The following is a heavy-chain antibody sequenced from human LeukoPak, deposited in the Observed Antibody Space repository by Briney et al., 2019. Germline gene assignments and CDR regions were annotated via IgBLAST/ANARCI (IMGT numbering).Heavy chain of an antibody. J-gene: IGHJ5*02. D-gene: IGHD2-2*01. CDR1: GGTFSSYA. Sequence: SVKVSCKASGGTFSSYAISWVRQAPGQGLEWMGEIIPIFGTANYAQKFQGRVTITADKSTSTAYMELSSLRSEDTAVYYCARERTLRDWFDPWGQGTLVTVSS. V-gene: IGHV1-69*06. CDR3: ARERTLRDWFDP. CDR2: IIPIFGTA.